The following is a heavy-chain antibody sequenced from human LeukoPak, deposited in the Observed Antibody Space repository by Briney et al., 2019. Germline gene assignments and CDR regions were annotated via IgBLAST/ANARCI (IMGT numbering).Heavy chain of an antibody. J-gene: IGHJ4*02. CDR1: GGSISNYY. Sequence: ASETLSLTCTVSGGSISNYYWSWIRQPPGKGLEWIGYIYYSGSTNYNPSLKSRVTISVDTSKNQFSLKLSSVTAADTAVYYCARGLAAAGYFDYWGLGTLVTVSS. CDR3: ARGLAAAGYFDY. D-gene: IGHD6-13*01. V-gene: IGHV4-59*01. CDR2: IYYSGST.